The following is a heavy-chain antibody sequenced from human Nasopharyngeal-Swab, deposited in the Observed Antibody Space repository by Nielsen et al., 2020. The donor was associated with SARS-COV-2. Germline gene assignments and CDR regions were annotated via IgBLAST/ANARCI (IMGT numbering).Heavy chain of an antibody. D-gene: IGHD2-15*01. V-gene: IGHV3-74*01. CDR3: ARDPSAGYLDY. CDR2: INSDGSST. J-gene: IGHJ4*02. Sequence: GGSLRLSCAASGFTFSSYWMHWVRQAPGKGLVWVSRINSDGSSTSYADSVKGRFTISRDNSKNTLYLQMNSLRAEDTAVYYCARDPSAGYLDYWGQGTLVTVSS. CDR1: GFTFSSYW.